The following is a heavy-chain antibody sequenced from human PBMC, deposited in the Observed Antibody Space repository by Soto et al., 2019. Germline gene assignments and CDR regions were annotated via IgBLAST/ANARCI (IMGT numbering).Heavy chain of an antibody. D-gene: IGHD4-17*01. CDR3: ARDYGDYVFAATYYYYYGMDV. CDR1: GYTFTSYG. J-gene: IGHJ6*02. V-gene: IGHV1-18*01. Sequence: QVQLVQSGAEVKKPGASVKVSCKVSGYTFTSYGISWVRQAPGQGLEWMGWISAYNGNTNYAQKLQGRVTMTTDTSTSTAYMELRSLRSDDTAVYYCARDYGDYVFAATYYYYYGMDVWGQGTTVTVSS. CDR2: ISAYNGNT.